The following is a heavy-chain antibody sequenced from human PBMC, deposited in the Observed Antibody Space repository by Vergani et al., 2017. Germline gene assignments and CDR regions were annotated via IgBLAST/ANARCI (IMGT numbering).Heavy chain of an antibody. V-gene: IGHV4-59*11. CDR1: FDSIRNLY. D-gene: IGHD3-16*01. Sequence: QVQLQESGPGLVKSSETLSLTCSVSFDSIRNLYCNWIRQPPGKGLEWIGSIHYSENTNYNPSLKTRVTISVDTSKNQFSLTLTSVTAAATAVYYCASDAVSGGRADRWGQGILVTVTS. J-gene: IGHJ5*02. CDR3: ASDAVSGGRADR. CDR2: IHYSENT.